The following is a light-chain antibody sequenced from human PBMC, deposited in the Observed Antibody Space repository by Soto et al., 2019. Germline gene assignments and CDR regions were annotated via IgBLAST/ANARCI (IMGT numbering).Light chain of an antibody. CDR2: DVS. CDR3: SSYTSATTYV. V-gene: IGLV2-14*01. CDR1: SSDVGAYNY. J-gene: IGLJ1*01. Sequence: HSALTQPASVSGSPGQSITISCTGTSSDVGAYNYDSWYQQYPGEAPKVIIYDVSHRPAGVSNRFSGSKSGNTASLTISGXXXQXEADYYSSSYTSATTYVFGTGTKLTVL.